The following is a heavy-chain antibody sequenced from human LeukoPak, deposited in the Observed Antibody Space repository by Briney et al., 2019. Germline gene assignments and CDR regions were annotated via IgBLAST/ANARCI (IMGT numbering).Heavy chain of an antibody. V-gene: IGHV6-1*01. D-gene: IGHD1-26*01. Sequence: SQTLSLTRAISGDSVSSNSAAWNSARQSPSRGLESLGRTYYRSKWYNDYAVSVKSRITINPDTSKNQFSLQLNSVTPEDTAVYYCARGRSGSYSDPTYYFDYWGQGTLVTVSS. CDR2: TYYRSKWYN. J-gene: IGHJ4*02. CDR1: GDSVSSNSAA. CDR3: ARGRSGSYSDPTYYFDY.